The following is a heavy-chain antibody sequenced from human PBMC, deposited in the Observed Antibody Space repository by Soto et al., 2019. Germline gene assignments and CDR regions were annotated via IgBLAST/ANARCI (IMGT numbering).Heavy chain of an antibody. J-gene: IGHJ4*02. V-gene: IGHV4-59*02. D-gene: IGHD1-26*01. CDR3: ARGVGSSPPQY. CDR2: IYASGSP. CDR1: GGSVSVYY. Sequence: ASETLSLTCTISGGSVSVYYWSWIRQSTGQGLEWIGYIYASGSPYYNPSLRNRVTISADTSKNQISLKLTSPTAADTAVYYCARGVGSSPPQYWGRGTLVTVSS.